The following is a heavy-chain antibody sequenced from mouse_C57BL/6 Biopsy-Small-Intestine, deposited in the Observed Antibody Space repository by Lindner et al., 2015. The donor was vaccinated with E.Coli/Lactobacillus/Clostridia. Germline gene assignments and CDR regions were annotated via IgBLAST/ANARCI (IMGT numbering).Heavy chain of an antibody. J-gene: IGHJ1*03. Sequence: VQLQESGAELVRPGTSVKVSCKASGYAFTNYLIEWVKQRPGQGLEWIGVINPGSGGTNYNEKFKGKATLTADKSSSTAYMQLSSLTSEDSAVYFCARRMEPYWYFDVWGTGTTVTVSS. CDR3: ARRMEPYWYFDV. CDR2: INPGSGGT. D-gene: IGHD2-3*01. CDR1: GYAFTNYL. V-gene: IGHV1-54*01.